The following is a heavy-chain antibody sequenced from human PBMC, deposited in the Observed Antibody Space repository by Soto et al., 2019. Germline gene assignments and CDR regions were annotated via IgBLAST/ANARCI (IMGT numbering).Heavy chain of an antibody. V-gene: IGHV5-51*01. CDR3: ARHDTGQ. CDR1: VYIFTSYW. D-gene: IGHD5-18*01. CDR2: IYSCDSGT. Sequence: GKSRKFSCRTSVYIFTSYWSGCVRQMPGKGLEWMGIIYSCDSGTRYSPSFQRQVTISADKSSSSAYRQWSSLKTWDSAMYYWARHDTGQWGQGTLVTVSA. J-gene: IGHJ4*02.